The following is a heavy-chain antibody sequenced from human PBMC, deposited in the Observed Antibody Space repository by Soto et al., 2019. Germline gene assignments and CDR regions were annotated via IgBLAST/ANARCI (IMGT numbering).Heavy chain of an antibody. CDR3: AKVNAGYCSGGTCYRNWFDP. CDR1: GFTFNTYA. CDR2: ITGSGDTT. D-gene: IGHD2-15*01. J-gene: IGHJ5*02. V-gene: IGHV3-23*01. Sequence: LRLSCAASGFTFNTYAMTWVRQAPGKGLEWVSAITGSGDTTYYADSVRGRFTISRDNSKNTLYLQMSSLRVEDTAVYYCAKVNAGYCSGGTCYRNWFDPWGQGTLVTVSS.